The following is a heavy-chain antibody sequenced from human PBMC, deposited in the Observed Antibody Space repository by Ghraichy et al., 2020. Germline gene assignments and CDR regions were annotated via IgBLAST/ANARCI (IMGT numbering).Heavy chain of an antibody. Sequence: SETLSLTCAVYGGSFSGYYWSWIRQPPGKGLDWIGEINHSGSTNYNPSLKSRVTISVDTSKNQFSLKLSSVTAADTAVYYCAKAYCSGGSCYHDYWGQGTLVTVSS. CDR2: INHSGST. CDR3: AKAYCSGGSCYHDY. D-gene: IGHD2-15*01. CDR1: GGSFSGYY. V-gene: IGHV4-34*01. J-gene: IGHJ4*02.